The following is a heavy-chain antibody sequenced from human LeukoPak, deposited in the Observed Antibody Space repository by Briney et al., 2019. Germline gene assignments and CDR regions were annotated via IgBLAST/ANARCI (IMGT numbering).Heavy chain of an antibody. CDR3: ARDPAPYDFWSGYSD. Sequence: GGSLRLSCAASGFTFSSYSMNWVRQAPGKGLEWVSYISSSSSTIYYADSVKGRFTISRDNAKNSLYLQMNSLRDEDTAVYYCARDPAPYDFWSGYSDWGQGTLITVSS. D-gene: IGHD3-3*01. J-gene: IGHJ4*02. CDR1: GFTFSSYS. CDR2: ISSSSSTI. V-gene: IGHV3-48*02.